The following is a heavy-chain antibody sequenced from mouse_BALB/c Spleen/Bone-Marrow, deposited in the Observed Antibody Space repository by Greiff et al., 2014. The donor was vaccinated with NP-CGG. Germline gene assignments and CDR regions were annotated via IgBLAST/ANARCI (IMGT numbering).Heavy chain of an antibody. J-gene: IGHJ3*01. V-gene: IGHV2-6-7*01. CDR3: ARSDGYYEGFAY. CDR1: GFSLTGYS. Sequence: QVQLQQSGPGLVAPSQSLSITCTVSGFSLTGYSVNWVRQPPGKGLEWLGMIWGDGSTDYNSALKSRLSISKDNSKSQVFLKMNSLQTDDTARNYCARSDGYYEGFAYWGQGTLVTVSA. D-gene: IGHD2-3*01. CDR2: IWGDGST.